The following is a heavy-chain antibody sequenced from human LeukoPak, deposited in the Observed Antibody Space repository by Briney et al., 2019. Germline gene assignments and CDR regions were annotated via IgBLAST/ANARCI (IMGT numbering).Heavy chain of an antibody. CDR2: ISGSGGSI. V-gene: IGHV3-9*01. J-gene: IGHJ4*02. D-gene: IGHD6-19*01. Sequence: GRSVRLSCAASGFTFDDYAMHWVRQAPGKGLEWVSGISGSGGSIGYADSVKGRFTISRDNAKNSLYLQMNSLRAEDTALYYCAKDGHKVGQWLPYFDYWPQGPLVSVSS. CDR3: AKDGHKVGQWLPYFDY. CDR1: GFTFDDYA.